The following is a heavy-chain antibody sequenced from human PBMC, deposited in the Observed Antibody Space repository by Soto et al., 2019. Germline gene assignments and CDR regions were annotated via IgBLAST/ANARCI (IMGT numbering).Heavy chain of an antibody. CDR3: ATPRGVTTWFDP. J-gene: IGHJ5*02. CDR1: GGTFSRYG. V-gene: IGHV1-69*13. CDR2: IIPIFGTA. D-gene: IGHD3-10*01. Sequence: GASVKVSFKDSGGTFSRYGISWLRQAPGQGLEWMGGIIPIFGTANYAQKFQGRVTITEDESTSTAYMELSSLRSDDTAVYYCATPRGVTTWFDPWGQGTLVTLSS.